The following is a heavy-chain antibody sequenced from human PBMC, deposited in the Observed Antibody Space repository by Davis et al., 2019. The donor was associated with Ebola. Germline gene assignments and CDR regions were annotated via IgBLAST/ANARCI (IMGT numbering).Heavy chain of an antibody. V-gene: IGHV4-34*01. Sequence: MPSETLSLTCAFYGGSLSDYEWSWIRRPPGKGLEWIGEVKPSGITNYNPSLKSRLAISIDTSKNLVSLRLTSVTAADTAAYYLAGRRDTGGYWYFDLWGRGTLVTVSS. D-gene: IGHD7-27*01. J-gene: IGHJ2*01. CDR3: AGRRDTGGYWYFDL. CDR2: VKPSGIT. CDR1: GGSLSDYE.